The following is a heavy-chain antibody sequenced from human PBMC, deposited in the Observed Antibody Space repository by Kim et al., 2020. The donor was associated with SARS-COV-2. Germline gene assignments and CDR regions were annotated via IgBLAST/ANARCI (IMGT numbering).Heavy chain of an antibody. J-gene: IGHJ4*02. V-gene: IGHV3-30-3*01. Sequence: GGSLRLSCAASGFTFSSYAMHWVRQAPGKGLEWVAVISYDGSNKYYADSVKGRFTISRDNSKNTLYLQMNSLRAEDTAVYYCASESGDDYSNYFDYWGQGTLVTVSS. CDR1: GFTFSSYA. D-gene: IGHD4-4*01. CDR2: ISYDGSNK. CDR3: ASESGDDYSNYFDY.